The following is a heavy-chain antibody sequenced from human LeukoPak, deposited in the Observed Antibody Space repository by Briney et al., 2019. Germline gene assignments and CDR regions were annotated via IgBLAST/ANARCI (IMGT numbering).Heavy chain of an antibody. V-gene: IGHV3-23*01. Sequence: GGSLRLSCAASGFTFSSYAMSWVRQAPGKGLEWVSAISGSGGSTYYADSVKGRLTISRDNSKNTLYLQMNSLRAEDTAVYYCAKDPHGGNSSDYWGQGTLVTVSS. CDR1: GFTFSSYA. CDR3: AKDPHGGNSSDY. CDR2: ISGSGGST. D-gene: IGHD4-23*01. J-gene: IGHJ4*02.